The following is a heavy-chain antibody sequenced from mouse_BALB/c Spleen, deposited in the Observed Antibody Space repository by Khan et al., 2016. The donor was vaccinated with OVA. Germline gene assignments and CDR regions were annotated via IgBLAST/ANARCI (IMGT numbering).Heavy chain of an antibody. CDR2: ISPGSGNA. CDR3: ARSNYYGSGLYAMDY. V-gene: IGHV1S41*01. CDR1: GYTFTSYW. Sequence: DLVKPGASVKLSCKASGYTFTSYWINWIKQRPGQGLEWIGHISPGSGNAYYNKIFTVKATMTVDTSSTTAYIQLTRLSSEDSAVYFCARSNYYGSGLYAMDYWGQGTSVTVSS. J-gene: IGHJ4*01. D-gene: IGHD1-1*01.